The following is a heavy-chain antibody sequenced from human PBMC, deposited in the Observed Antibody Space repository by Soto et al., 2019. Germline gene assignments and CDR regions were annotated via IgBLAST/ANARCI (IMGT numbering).Heavy chain of an antibody. D-gene: IGHD5-12*01. Sequence: QVQLVQSGAEVKKPGSSVKVSCKASGGTFSNYAITWVRQAPGQGLEWMGGIIPIFRTTNYAQKFEGRVTITAEDSTTTAYMELSSLRSEDTAVYYCAKDGGRDGYFGTWFDPWGQGTLVTVSS. CDR2: IIPIFRTT. J-gene: IGHJ5*02. CDR1: GGTFSNYA. V-gene: IGHV1-69*12. CDR3: AKDGGRDGYFGTWFDP.